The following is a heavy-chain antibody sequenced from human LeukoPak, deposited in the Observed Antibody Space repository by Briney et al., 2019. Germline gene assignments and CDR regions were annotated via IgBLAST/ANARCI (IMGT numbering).Heavy chain of an antibody. J-gene: IGHJ4*02. CDR2: INPGDSDT. D-gene: IGHD3-10*01. CDR3: ARQSYYYGSGSYYHFDY. CDR1: EYSFTNYW. V-gene: IGHV5-51*07. Sequence: ASLKNSHKDHEYSFTNYWNRCVHQIHGKDLDRLGIINPGDSDTRYSPSFQGQVTISADKSISTAYLQWSSLKASDTAMYYCARQSYYYGSGSYYHFDYWGQGTLVTVSS.